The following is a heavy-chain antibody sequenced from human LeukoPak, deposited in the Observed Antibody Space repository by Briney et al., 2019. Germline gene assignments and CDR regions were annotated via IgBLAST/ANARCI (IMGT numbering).Heavy chain of an antibody. CDR2: INPNGINT. J-gene: IGHJ4*02. Sequence: ASVKVSCKASGYIFTNYYMHWVRQAPGQGLEWMGIINPNGINTNYAQNFQGRVTMTRDTSTSTAYMELRSLRSDDTAVYYCAREGGGYYFGVRFSGYYFDYWGQGTLVTVSS. CDR1: GYIFTNYY. V-gene: IGHV1-46*01. D-gene: IGHD1-26*01. CDR3: AREGGGYYFGVRFSGYYFDY.